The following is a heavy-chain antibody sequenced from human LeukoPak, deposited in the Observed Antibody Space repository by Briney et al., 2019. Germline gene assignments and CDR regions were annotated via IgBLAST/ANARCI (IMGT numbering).Heavy chain of an antibody. CDR1: GGSFSGYY. CDR2: INHSGST. D-gene: IGHD1-14*01. V-gene: IGHV4-34*01. CDR3: ARGRRRIDP. Sequence: SETLSLTCAVYGGSFSGYYWSWIRQPPGKGLEWIGEINHSGSTNYNPSLKSRVTISVDTSRNQFSLKLSSVTAADTAVYYCARGRRRIDPWGQGTLVTVSS. J-gene: IGHJ5*02.